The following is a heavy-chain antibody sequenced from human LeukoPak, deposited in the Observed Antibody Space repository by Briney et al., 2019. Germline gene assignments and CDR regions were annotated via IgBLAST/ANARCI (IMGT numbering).Heavy chain of an antibody. CDR3: AKRGAYETMHAFDN. J-gene: IGHJ4*02. CDR1: GFTFSSYA. CDR2: ISPGGSDT. Sequence: RASLRLSCAASGFTFSSYAMHWVRQAPGKGLEWVSAISPGGSDTYYADSLRGRFTISRDNSKKTLSLQMSSLRVEDSAVYYCAKRGAYETMHAFDNWGQGTLATISS. V-gene: IGHV3-23*01. D-gene: IGHD2-2*01.